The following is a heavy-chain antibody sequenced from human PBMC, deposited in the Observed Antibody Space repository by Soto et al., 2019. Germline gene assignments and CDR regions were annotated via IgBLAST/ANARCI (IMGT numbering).Heavy chain of an antibody. Sequence: GASVKVSCKVSGYTFTGYYLHWARQAPGQGLEWMGWINPDNGAANYAQQFQGRVTMTRDTSISTVYLEFSSLRSDDTAVYFCARGEDYRWLFRYLDYWSQGALVTVSS. CDR2: INPDNGAA. CDR1: GYTFTGYY. V-gene: IGHV1-2*02. J-gene: IGHJ4*02. CDR3: ARGEDYRWLFRYLDY. D-gene: IGHD2-8*02.